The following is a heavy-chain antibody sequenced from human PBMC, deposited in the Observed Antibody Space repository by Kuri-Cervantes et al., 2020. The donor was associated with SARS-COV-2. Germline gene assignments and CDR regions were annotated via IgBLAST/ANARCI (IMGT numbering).Heavy chain of an antibody. CDR3: ARDPRGVVNPYYYYGMDV. D-gene: IGHD3-3*01. CDR1: GFTFSDYY. J-gene: IGHJ6*02. V-gene: IGHV3-11*01. CDR2: ISSRGSTI. Sequence: GESLKISCAASGFTFSDYYMSWIRQAPGKGLEWVSYISSRGSTIYYADSVKGRFTISRDNARNSLYLQMNSLRAEDTAVYYCARDPRGVVNPYYYYGMDVWGQGTTVTVSS.